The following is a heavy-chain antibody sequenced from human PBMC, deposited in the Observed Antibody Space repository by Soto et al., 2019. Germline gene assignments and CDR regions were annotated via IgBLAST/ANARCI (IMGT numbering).Heavy chain of an antibody. D-gene: IGHD1-1*01. J-gene: IGHJ4*02. CDR3: ARGRYGDY. V-gene: IGHV1-18*01. CDR1: GYGFTTYG. CDR2: ISAHNGNT. Sequence: QVHLVQSGAEVKKPGASVKVSCKGSGYGFTTYGITWVRQAPGQGLEWMAWISAHNGNTNYAQKLQGRVTVTRDTPTSKAYMELRSLRSADTAVYYCARGRYGDYWGQGALVTVSS.